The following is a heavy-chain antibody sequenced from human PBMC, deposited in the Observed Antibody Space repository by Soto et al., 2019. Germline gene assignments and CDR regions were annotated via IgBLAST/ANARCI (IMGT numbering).Heavy chain of an antibody. J-gene: IGHJ4*02. CDR1: GFTFSDYY. Sequence: GGSLRLSCAASGFTFSDYYMSWVRQAPGKGLEWVSAISGSGGSTYYADSVKGRFTISRDNSKNTLYLQMNSLRAEDTAVYYCAKCIAVAGLFDYWGQGTLVTVSS. V-gene: IGHV3-23*01. CDR2: ISGSGGST. D-gene: IGHD6-19*01. CDR3: AKCIAVAGLFDY.